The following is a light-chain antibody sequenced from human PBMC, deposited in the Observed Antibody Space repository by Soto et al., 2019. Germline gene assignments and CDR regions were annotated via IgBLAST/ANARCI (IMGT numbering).Light chain of an antibody. CDR3: SSFSDSTTLL. J-gene: IGLJ2*01. V-gene: IGLV2-23*01. CDR2: EGN. CDR1: SSDVGSYNL. Sequence: QPVLTQPASVSGSPGQSITISCTGTSSDVGSYNLVSWYQQHPGKAPKLMIYEGNKRPSGVSNRFSGSKSGNTASLTISGLQAEDEADYYCSSFSDSTTLLFGGGTKLTVL.